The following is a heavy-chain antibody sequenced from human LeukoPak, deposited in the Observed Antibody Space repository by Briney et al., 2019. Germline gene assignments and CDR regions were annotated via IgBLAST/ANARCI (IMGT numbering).Heavy chain of an antibody. D-gene: IGHD2-2*01. CDR2: IYYSGST. Sequence: PSETLSLTCTVSGGSISSYYWSWIRQPPGKGLEWIGYIYYSGSTNYNPSLKSRVTISVDTSKNQFSLKLSSVTAADTAVYYCAIQPPYCSSTSCYDYWGQGTLVTVSS. CDR3: AIQPPYCSSTSCYDY. CDR1: GGSISSYY. J-gene: IGHJ4*02. V-gene: IGHV4-59*12.